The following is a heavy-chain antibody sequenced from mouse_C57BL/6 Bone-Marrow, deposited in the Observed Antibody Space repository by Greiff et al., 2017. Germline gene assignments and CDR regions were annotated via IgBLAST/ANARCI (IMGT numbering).Heavy chain of an antibody. CDR3: AREGYDYDYFDY. J-gene: IGHJ2*01. CDR2: IDPSDIYT. D-gene: IGHD2-4*01. CDR1: GYTFTSYW. V-gene: IGHV1-50*01. Sequence: QVQLQQPGAELVKPGASVKLSCKASGYTFTSYWMQWVKQRPGQGLEWIGEIDPSDIYTNYNQKFKGKATLTVDTSSSTAYMQLSSLTSEDSAVYYCAREGYDYDYFDYWGQGTTLTVSS.